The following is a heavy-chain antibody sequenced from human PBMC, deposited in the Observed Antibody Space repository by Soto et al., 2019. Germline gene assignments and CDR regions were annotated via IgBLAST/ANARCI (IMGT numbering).Heavy chain of an antibody. D-gene: IGHD3-3*01. CDR3: ARTGRITIFGVAIKGYYFDY. V-gene: IGHV4-34*01. Sequence: QVQLQQWGAGLLKPSETLSLTCAVYGGSFSGYYWSWIRQPPGKGLEWIGEINHSGSTNYNPSLNSRVTISVDTSKNQFSLKLSSVTAADTAVYYCARTGRITIFGVAIKGYYFDYWGQGTLVTVSS. J-gene: IGHJ4*02. CDR2: INHSGST. CDR1: GGSFSGYY.